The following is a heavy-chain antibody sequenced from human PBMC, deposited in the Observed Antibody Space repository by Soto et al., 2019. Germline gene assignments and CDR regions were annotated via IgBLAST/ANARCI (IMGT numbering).Heavy chain of an antibody. J-gene: IGHJ6*02. CDR3: ATGLFPVADTRGSYYYGMDV. CDR2: TYYRSKWYN. D-gene: IGHD6-19*01. V-gene: IGHV6-1*01. CDR1: GDSVSSNSAA. Sequence: SQTLSLTCAISGDSVSSNSAAWNWIRQSPSRGLEWLGRTYYRSKWYNDYAVSVKSRITINPDTSKNQFSLQLNSVTPEDTAVYYCATGLFPVADTRGSYYYGMDVWGQGTTVTVSS.